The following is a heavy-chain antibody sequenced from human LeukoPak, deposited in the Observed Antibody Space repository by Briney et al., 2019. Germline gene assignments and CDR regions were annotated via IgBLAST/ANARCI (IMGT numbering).Heavy chain of an antibody. J-gene: IGHJ5*02. D-gene: IGHD2-2*01. CDR1: GGSISSYY. Sequence: SETLSLTCTVSGGSISSYYWSWIRQPPGKGLEWIGYIYYSGSTNYNPSLKSRVTISVDTSKNQFSLKLGSVTAADTAVYYCARGREYCSSTSCRTLFDPWGQGTLVTVSS. CDR2: IYYSGST. CDR3: ARGREYCSSTSCRTLFDP. V-gene: IGHV4-59*01.